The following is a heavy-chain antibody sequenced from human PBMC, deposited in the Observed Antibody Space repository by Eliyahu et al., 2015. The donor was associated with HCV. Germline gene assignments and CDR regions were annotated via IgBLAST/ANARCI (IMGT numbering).Heavy chain of an antibody. Sequence: QVQLVQSGAEVKKPGASVKVSCKASGYXFTSYYIHWVRQGPGQGLEWMGIINPSGGSTSYAQKFQGRVTMTRDTSTSTVYMELSSLRSEDTAVYYCARGDVRDYSNSPGFDYWGQGTLVTVSS. J-gene: IGHJ4*02. CDR1: GYXFTSYY. V-gene: IGHV1-46*01. D-gene: IGHD4-11*01. CDR3: ARGDVRDYSNSPGFDY. CDR2: INPSGGST.